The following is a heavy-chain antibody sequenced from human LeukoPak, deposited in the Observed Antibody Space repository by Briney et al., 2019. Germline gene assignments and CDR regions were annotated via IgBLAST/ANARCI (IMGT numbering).Heavy chain of an antibody. D-gene: IGHD3-22*01. CDR3: ARDLSHDSSGYTGYYFDY. CDR1: GFTFSNYG. CDR2: IWYDGSNK. Sequence: GGSLRLSCAASGFTFSNYGMYWVRQAPGKGLEWVAVIWYDGSNKYYADSVKGRFTISRDNSKNTLYLQMNSLRAEDTAVYYCARDLSHDSSGYTGYYFDYWGQGTLVTVSS. J-gene: IGHJ4*02. V-gene: IGHV3-33*01.